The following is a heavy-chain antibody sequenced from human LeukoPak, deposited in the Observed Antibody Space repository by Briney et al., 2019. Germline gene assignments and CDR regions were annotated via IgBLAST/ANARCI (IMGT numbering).Heavy chain of an antibody. Sequence: PSETLSLTCTVSGGSISSGSYYWSWLRQPAGKGLEWIGRIYTSGSTNYNPSLKSRVTISVDTSKNQFSLKLSSVTAADTAVYYCARSKDILTGYCFDYWGQGTLVAVSS. CDR2: IYTSGST. V-gene: IGHV4-61*02. CDR3: ARSKDILTGYCFDY. D-gene: IGHD3-9*01. J-gene: IGHJ4*02. CDR1: GGSISSGSYY.